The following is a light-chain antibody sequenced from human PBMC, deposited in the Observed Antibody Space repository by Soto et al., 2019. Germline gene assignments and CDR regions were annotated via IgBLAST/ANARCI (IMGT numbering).Light chain of an antibody. Sequence: ECVLTQSPGPLSLSPGERATLSCRASQSVSSYLAWYQQKPGQAPRLLIYDASNRATGIPARFSGSGSETDFTLTISSLEPEDFAVYYCQQRSNWPPITFGQGTRLEIK. CDR1: QSVSSY. CDR2: DAS. CDR3: QQRSNWPPIT. J-gene: IGKJ5*01. V-gene: IGKV3-11*01.